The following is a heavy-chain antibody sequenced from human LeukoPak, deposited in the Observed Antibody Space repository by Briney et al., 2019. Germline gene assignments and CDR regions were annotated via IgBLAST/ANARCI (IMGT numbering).Heavy chain of an antibody. J-gene: IGHJ4*02. V-gene: IGHV1-18*01. D-gene: IGHD1-1*01. CDR2: ISSYNGNT. CDR3: ARVQLERSGEPFDY. Sequence: GSVKVSCKASGYTFTSYGISWVRQAPGQGLEWMGWISSYNGNTKYAEKLQGRVTMTTDTSTSTAYMELRSLRSDDTAVYYCARVQLERSGEPFDYWGQGTLATVSS. CDR1: GYTFTSYG.